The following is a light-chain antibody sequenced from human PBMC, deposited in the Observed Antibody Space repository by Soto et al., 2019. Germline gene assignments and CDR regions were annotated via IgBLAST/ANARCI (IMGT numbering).Light chain of an antibody. J-gene: IGKJ1*01. V-gene: IGKV1-5*01. CDR1: QSISSW. Sequence: DIQMTQSPSTLSASVGDTVTITCRASQSISSWLAWYQQKPGKAPKLLICDASSLESGVPSRFSGSGSGTEFTLTISSLQPDDFATYYCQHYNSYSEAFGQGTKVDIK. CDR3: QHYNSYSEA. CDR2: DAS.